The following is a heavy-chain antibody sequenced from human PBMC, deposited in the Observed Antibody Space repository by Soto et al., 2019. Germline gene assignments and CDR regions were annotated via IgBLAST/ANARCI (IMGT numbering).Heavy chain of an antibody. CDR2: ISNDGSNR. J-gene: IGHJ4*02. Sequence: QVQVVESGGGVVQPGTSLRLSCVASGFSFKSYGMHWVRQAPGKGLEWVALISNDGSNRYYEDSVKGRFTVSRDNSKNTVSLQMNSLRPEDTALYYCAKAIYDTGVDDCWGQGTHVIVSS. D-gene: IGHD7-27*01. CDR3: AKAIYDTGVDDC. V-gene: IGHV3-30*18. CDR1: GFSFKSYG.